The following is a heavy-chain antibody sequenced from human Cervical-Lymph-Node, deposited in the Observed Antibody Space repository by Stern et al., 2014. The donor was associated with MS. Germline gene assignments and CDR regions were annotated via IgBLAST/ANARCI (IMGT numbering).Heavy chain of an antibody. CDR1: GGTFDTYA. J-gene: IGHJ5*02. CDR2: LIPLFGPP. V-gene: IGHV1-69*01. CDR3: VRDLNA. Sequence: VQLVESGAEVKKPGSSVKVSCMSSGGTFDTYAISWVRQAPGQGLEWMGGLIPLFGPPTYTQPFPGQVTITVYLYKRTDYMELRGLTSDDTGVYYCVRDLNAWGQGTLVSVSS.